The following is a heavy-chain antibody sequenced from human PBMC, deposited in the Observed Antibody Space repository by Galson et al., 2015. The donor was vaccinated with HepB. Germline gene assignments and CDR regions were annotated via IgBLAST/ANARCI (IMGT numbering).Heavy chain of an antibody. Sequence: SLRLSCAASGFTFSDYYMSWIRQAPGKELEWVSYISSSSHYTNYADSVKGRFTISRDNAKNSLLLRMNSLGAEDTAVYYCVRAVGSGDYAHGDFWGQGTLVTVSS. CDR2: ISSSSHYT. J-gene: IGHJ4*02. D-gene: IGHD1-26*01. V-gene: IGHV3-11*06. CDR1: GFTFSDYY. CDR3: VRAVGSGDYAHGDF.